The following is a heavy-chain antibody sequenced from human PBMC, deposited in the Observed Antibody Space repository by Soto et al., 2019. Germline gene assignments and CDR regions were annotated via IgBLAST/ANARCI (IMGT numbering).Heavy chain of an antibody. CDR3: ARDVGWEKRLGL. CDR2: IWHDGSNK. CDR1: GFTFRNHG. D-gene: IGHD1-26*01. Sequence: QVQLVESGGGVVQPGRSLRLSCTGSGFTFRNHGMHWVRQAPGKGLEWVAVIWHDGSNKYYADSVKGRFTISRDDSKNTLYLQMNSLRAEDTAGYFCARDVGWEKRLGLWGQGTLVTVSS. V-gene: IGHV3-33*01. J-gene: IGHJ4*02.